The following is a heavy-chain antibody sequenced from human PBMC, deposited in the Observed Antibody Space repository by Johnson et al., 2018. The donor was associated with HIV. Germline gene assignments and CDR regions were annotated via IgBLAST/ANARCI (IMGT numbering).Heavy chain of an antibody. V-gene: IGHV3-33*01. D-gene: IGHD6-6*01. CDR3: ARDSGQQLADAFDI. CDR2: IWYDGSNK. CDR1: GFTFSSYC. Sequence: QVQLVESGGGVVQPGRSLRLSCAASGFTFSSYCMHWVRQAPGKGLEWVAVIWYDGSNKYYADSVKGRFTISRDNSKNTLYLQMNSLRAEDTAVYYCARDSGQQLADAFDIWGQGTMVTVSS. J-gene: IGHJ3*02.